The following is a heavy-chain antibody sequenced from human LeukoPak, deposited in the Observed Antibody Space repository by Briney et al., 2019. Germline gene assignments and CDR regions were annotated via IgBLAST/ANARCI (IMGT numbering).Heavy chain of an antibody. J-gene: IGHJ4*02. V-gene: IGHV3-23*01. Sequence: PGGSLRLSCEASGFTFSSYAMSWVRQAPEKGLEWVSAISGSGGSTYYADSVKGRFTISRDNSKNTLYLQMNSLRAEDTAVYYCARRGSYSIHDCWGQGTLVTVSP. CDR2: ISGSGGST. CDR1: GFTFSSYA. D-gene: IGHD2-15*01. CDR3: ARRGSYSIHDC.